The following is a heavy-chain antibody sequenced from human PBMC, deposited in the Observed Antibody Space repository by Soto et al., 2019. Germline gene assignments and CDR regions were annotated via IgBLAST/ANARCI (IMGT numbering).Heavy chain of an antibody. J-gene: IGHJ6*01. V-gene: IGHV3-11*01. CDR1: GFNFTEYY. D-gene: IGHD3-10*01. CDR2: IRRHPTVI. CDR3: GRDGVWFGSFGMDV. Sequence: QVQLVEAGGASVKPGGSLRLSCAASGFNFTEYYMSWVRQAPGKGPEWVAHIRRHPTVIYYADSVKGRFSISRDNAKSSLSLQMYSLRAEATALYYCGRDGVWFGSFGMDVGGHGTTVIVSS.